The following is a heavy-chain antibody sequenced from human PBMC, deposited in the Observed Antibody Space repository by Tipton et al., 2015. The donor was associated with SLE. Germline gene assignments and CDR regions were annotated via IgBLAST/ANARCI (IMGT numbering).Heavy chain of an antibody. Sequence: TLSLTCTVSGGSISSGSYYWSWIRQPAGKGLEWVGHIYTGGSTNYKPSLKSRVSISVDTSKNQFSLKLRSLTATDKAVYFCVRFTDTSGWLVDSWGQGTLVSVSS. CDR2: IYTGGST. J-gene: IGHJ5*01. V-gene: IGHV4-61*09. CDR1: GGSISSGSYY. CDR3: VRFTDTSGWLVDS. D-gene: IGHD6-19*01.